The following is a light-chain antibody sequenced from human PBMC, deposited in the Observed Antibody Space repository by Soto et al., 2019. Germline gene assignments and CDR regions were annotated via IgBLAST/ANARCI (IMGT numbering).Light chain of an antibody. CDR2: ANN. J-gene: IGLJ3*02. CDR1: STNIGAGYG. Sequence: QSVLTQPPSVSGAPGQRVSISCTGSSTNIGAGYGVHWYQQRPGTAPKLLIYANNQRSSGAPDRFSGSKSGTSASLAISGLQSEDESDYYCATWDDSLNGWVFGGGTKLTVL. V-gene: IGLV1-40*01. CDR3: ATWDDSLNGWV.